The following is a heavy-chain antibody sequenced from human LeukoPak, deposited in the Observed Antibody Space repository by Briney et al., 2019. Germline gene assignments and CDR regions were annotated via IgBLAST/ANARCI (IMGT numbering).Heavy chain of an antibody. V-gene: IGHV1-8*01. J-gene: IGHJ3*02. D-gene: IGHD3-22*01. Sequence: ASVKVSCKASGYTFTSYDINWVRQATGQGLEWMGWMNPNSGNTGYAQKFQGRVTMTRNTSISTAYMELSILRSEDTAVYYCARAYDSSGYAPNDAFDIWGQGTMVTVSS. CDR2: MNPNSGNT. CDR1: GYTFTSYD. CDR3: ARAYDSSGYAPNDAFDI.